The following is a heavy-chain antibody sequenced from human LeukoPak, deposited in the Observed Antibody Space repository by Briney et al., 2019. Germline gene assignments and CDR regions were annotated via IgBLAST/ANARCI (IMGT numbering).Heavy chain of an antibody. CDR3: ARVPGVYYDISIGFGSGWFDP. J-gene: IGHJ5*02. CDR2: ISPKGIT. V-gene: IGHV4-38-2*02. D-gene: IGHD3-9*01. Sequence: PSETLSLTCFVSGYAINIDYSWGRIRQSPGKGLEWIGVISPKGITYYNPSLRGRVTISEDTSKNQFSLRLRSMTATDTAMYYCARVPGVYYDISIGFGSGWFDPWGRGTLVTVSS. CDR1: GYAINIDYS.